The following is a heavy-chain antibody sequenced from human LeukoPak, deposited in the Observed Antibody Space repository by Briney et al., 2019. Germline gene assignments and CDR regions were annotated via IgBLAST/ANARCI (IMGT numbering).Heavy chain of an antibody. CDR1: GFTFSDVW. V-gene: IGHV3-21*01. J-gene: IGHJ4*02. CDR2: ISSSSSYI. Sequence: GGSLRLSCVASGFTFSDVWVNWVRQAQGKGREWVSAISSSSSYIYYADSVKGRFTISRDNAKSSLYLQMNSLRAEDTAVYYCARGSGWDFDYWGQGTLVTVSS. D-gene: IGHD6-19*01. CDR3: ARGSGWDFDY.